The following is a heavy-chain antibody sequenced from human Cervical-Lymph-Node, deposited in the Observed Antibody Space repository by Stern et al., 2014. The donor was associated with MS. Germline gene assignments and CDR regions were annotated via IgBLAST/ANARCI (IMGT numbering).Heavy chain of an antibody. Sequence: QVQLQESGPGLVKPSQTLSLTCTVSGGSISSGGYYWSWIRPHPGKGLEWSGDIYYSGSTYYNTSLKSRVTISVDTSKNQFSLKLSSVTAADTAVHYCARVSYDCWSGYFPFDYWGQGTLVTVSS. CDR3: ARVSYDCWSGYFPFDY. CDR1: GGSISSGGYY. D-gene: IGHD3-3*01. V-gene: IGHV4-31*03. CDR2: IYYSGST. J-gene: IGHJ4*02.